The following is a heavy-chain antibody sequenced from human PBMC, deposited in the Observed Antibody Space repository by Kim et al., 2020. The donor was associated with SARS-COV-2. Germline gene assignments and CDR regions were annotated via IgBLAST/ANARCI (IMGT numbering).Heavy chain of an antibody. V-gene: IGHV1-69*13. D-gene: IGHD3-22*01. CDR3: ASRRGDYDTSGYYLSAFEM. J-gene: IGHJ3*02. CDR2: IIPVFGTT. CDR1: GGTFSSFA. Sequence: SVKVSCKASGGTFSSFAISWVRQAPGQGLEWIGGIIPVFGTTNYAEKFQGRVTIAADESTSTGYMALTNLISEDTAVYYCASRRGDYDTSGYYLSAFEMWGQGTMVTVSS.